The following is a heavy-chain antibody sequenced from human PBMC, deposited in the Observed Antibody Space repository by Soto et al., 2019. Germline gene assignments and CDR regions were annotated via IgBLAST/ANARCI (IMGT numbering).Heavy chain of an antibody. J-gene: IGHJ4*02. V-gene: IGHV4-34*01. CDR2: VNHSGTT. CDR1: GGSFRGYY. D-gene: IGHD2-2*01. CDR3: ARGIGYCSSINCYSSRRLRFDS. Sequence: QVPLQQWGAGLLKPSETLSLTCAVYGGSFRGYYWTWIRQSPEKGLEWIGEVNHSGTTYYNPSLKTRVTISVHTPKHQFSMKMSSVTAADTAVYYCARGIGYCSSINCYSSRRLRFDSWGQGTLVTVSS.